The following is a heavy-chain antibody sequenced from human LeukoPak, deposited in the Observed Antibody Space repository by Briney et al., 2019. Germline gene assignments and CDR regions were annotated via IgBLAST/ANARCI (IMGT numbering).Heavy chain of an antibody. D-gene: IGHD3-10*01. CDR1: GGSISTSNYY. V-gene: IGHV4-39*07. CDR3: ARLMGPSMVRGLIVFPWGKLVPPWFDP. J-gene: IGHJ5*02. CDR2: IFYSGST. Sequence: SETLSLTCTVSGGSISTSNYYWGWIRQPPGKGLEWIGNIFYSGSTYYSPSLKSRVTISLDTSRNQFSLKLSSVTAADTAVYYCARLMGPSMVRGLIVFPWGKLVPPWFDPWGQGTLVTVSS.